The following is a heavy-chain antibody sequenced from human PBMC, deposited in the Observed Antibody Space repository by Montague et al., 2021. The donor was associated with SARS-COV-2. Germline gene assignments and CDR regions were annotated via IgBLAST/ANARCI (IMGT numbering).Heavy chain of an antibody. CDR1: GFTFSNSA. D-gene: IGHD3-10*01. V-gene: IGHV3-23*01. J-gene: IGHJ6*02. CDR2: SSGSDGGT. CDR3: AKDSYYYGLGYGMDV. Sequence: SLRLSCAASGFTFSNSAMNWVRQAPGKGLEWVSGSSGSDGGTHYADSVKGRFTISRDNSKSVLYLRMNSLRAEDTALYYCAKDSYYYGLGYGMDVWGQGTTVTVSS.